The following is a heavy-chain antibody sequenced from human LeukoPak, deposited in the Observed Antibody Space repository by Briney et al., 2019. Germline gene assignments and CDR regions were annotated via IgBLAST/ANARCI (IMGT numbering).Heavy chain of an antibody. Sequence: SETLSLTCTVSGGSISSSSYYWGWIRQPPGKGLEWIGGIYYTGTTYYNPSLKSRVTISVDTSKNQFSLKVSSVTAADTAVYYCARRRRDGSNSAFDIWGQGTMVTVSS. D-gene: IGHD5-24*01. CDR2: IYYTGTT. J-gene: IGHJ3*02. CDR1: GGSISSSSYY. CDR3: ARRRRDGSNSAFDI. V-gene: IGHV4-39*01.